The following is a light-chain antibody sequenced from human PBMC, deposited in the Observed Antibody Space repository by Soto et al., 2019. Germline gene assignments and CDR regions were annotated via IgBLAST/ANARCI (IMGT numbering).Light chain of an antibody. CDR2: GAS. CDR3: QQYYSWPLT. V-gene: IGKV3-15*01. CDR1: QSLTSY. J-gene: IGKJ4*01. Sequence: EIVMTQSPATLSVSPGERAALSCRASQSLTSYLAWFQQKPGQAHSLLIYGASTRATGTPDRFSGSGSGTEFTLTINSLQSEDFAVYFCQQYYSWPLTFGGGTKVEIK.